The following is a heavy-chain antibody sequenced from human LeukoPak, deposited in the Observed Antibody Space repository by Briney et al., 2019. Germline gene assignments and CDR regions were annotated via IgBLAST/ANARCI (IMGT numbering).Heavy chain of an antibody. CDR1: GGSFSGYY. V-gene: IGHV4-34*01. J-gene: IGHJ6*03. Sequence: SETLSLTCAVYGGSFSGYYWSWIRQPPGKGLEWIGEINHSGSTNYNPSLKSRVTISVDTSKNQFSLKLSSVTAADTAVYYCARGVLQLVFYYYYCMDVWGKGTTVTVSS. CDR2: INHSGST. CDR3: ARGVLQLVFYYYYCMDV. D-gene: IGHD6-6*01.